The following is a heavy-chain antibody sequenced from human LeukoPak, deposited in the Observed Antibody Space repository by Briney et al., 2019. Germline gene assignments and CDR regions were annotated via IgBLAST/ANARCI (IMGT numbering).Heavy chain of an antibody. D-gene: IGHD3-3*01. CDR3: AKPPPRFLEWLFYFDY. V-gene: IGHV3-23*01. J-gene: IGHJ4*02. CDR1: GFTFSSYA. CDR2: ISGSGGST. Sequence: PGGSLRLSCAASGFTFSSYAMSWVRQAPGKGLEWVSAISGSGGSTYYGDSVKGRFTISRDNTKNTLYLQMNSLRAEDTAVYYCAKPPPRFLEWLFYFDYWGQGTLVTVPS.